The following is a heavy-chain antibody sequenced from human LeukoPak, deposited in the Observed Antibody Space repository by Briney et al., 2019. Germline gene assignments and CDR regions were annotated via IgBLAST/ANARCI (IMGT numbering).Heavy chain of an antibody. V-gene: IGHV4-4*07. J-gene: IGHJ4*02. CDR3: AGDYSSLVMGH. Sequence: SETLSLTCNVSNDSINNFYWTWIRQPAGRGLDWIGTVSTSDTPHYNPSLKSRVAISIDKSKNHFSLRLISVTAADTAVYFCAGDYSSLVMGHWGQGTPVTVSS. D-gene: IGHD4-17*01. CDR1: NDSINNFY. CDR2: VSTSDTP.